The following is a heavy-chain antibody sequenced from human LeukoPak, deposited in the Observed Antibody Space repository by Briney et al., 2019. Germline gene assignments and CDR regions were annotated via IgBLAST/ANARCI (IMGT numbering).Heavy chain of an antibody. J-gene: IGHJ4*02. CDR2: IWYDGSNK. V-gene: IGHV3-33*01. Sequence: GGSLRLSCAASGFTFSSYGMHWVRQAPGKGLEWVAVIWYDGSNKYYADSVKGRFTISRDNSKNTLYLQINSLRAEDTAVYYCARDINKGVGRMIVMPRGGFDYWGQGTLVTVSS. D-gene: IGHD3-22*01. CDR1: GFTFSSYG. CDR3: ARDINKGVGRMIVMPRGGFDY.